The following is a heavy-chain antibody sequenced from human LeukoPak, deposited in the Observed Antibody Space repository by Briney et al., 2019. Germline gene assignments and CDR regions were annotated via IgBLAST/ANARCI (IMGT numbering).Heavy chain of an antibody. CDR1: GGSISSGGYY. CDR3: AREPSPGPQYYFDY. J-gene: IGHJ4*02. CDR2: IYHSGST. Sequence: PSETLSLTCTVSGGSISSGGYYWSWIRQPPGKGLEWIGYIYHSGSTYYNPSLKSRVTISVDTSKNQFSLKRSSVTAADTAVYYCAREPSPGPQYYFDYWGQGTLVTVSS. D-gene: IGHD2-2*01. V-gene: IGHV4-30-2*01.